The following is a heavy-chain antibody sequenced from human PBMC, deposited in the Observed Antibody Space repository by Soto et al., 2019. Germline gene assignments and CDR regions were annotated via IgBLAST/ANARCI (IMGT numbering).Heavy chain of an antibody. CDR2: IYSGGST. CDR3: AREGGYRYSSSWFDY. CDR1: GFTVSSNY. V-gene: IGHV3-66*01. D-gene: IGHD6-13*01. Sequence: GGSLRLSCAASGFTVSSNYMSWVRQAPGKGLEWVSVIYSGGSTYYADSVKGRFTISRDNSKNTLYLQMNSLRAEDTAVYYCAREGGYRYSSSWFDYWGQGTLVTVSS. J-gene: IGHJ4*02.